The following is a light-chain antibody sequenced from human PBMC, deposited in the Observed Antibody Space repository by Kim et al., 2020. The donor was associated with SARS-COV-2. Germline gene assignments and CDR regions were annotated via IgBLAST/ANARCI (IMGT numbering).Light chain of an antibody. Sequence: AIQMTQSPSSLSASVGDRVTITCRASQGIRNDLGWYQQKPGKAPQLLIYSASSLETGVPSRFSGSGSGTDFTLTISSLQPEDSATYFWLQDFNYPRTFGQGTKVDIK. J-gene: IGKJ1*01. CDR2: SAS. CDR1: QGIRND. V-gene: IGKV1-6*01. CDR3: LQDFNYPRT.